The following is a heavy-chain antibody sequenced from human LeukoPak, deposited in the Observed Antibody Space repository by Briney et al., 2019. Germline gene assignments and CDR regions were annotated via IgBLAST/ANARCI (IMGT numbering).Heavy chain of an antibody. J-gene: IGHJ4*02. CDR1: GFTFSIYT. V-gene: IGHV3-21*01. CDR2: ITSSSSSI. CDR3: ARDLAWGAY. D-gene: IGHD4/OR15-4a*01. Sequence: GGSLRLSCVASGFTFSIYTMSWVRQAPGKGLEWVSSITSSSSSIYSADSVKGRLTISRDNAKNSLYLEMNGLRDEDTAVYYCARDLAWGAYWGQGTLVTVSS.